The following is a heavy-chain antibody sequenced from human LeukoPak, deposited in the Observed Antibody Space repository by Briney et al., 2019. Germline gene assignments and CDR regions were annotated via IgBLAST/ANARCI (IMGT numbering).Heavy chain of an antibody. J-gene: IGHJ3*02. V-gene: IGHV1-2*02. CDR2: INPNSGGT. CDR3: ARDSGDYGGHDAFDI. CDR1: GYTFTGYY. D-gene: IGHD4-23*01. Sequence: GASVKVSCKASGYTFTGYYMHWVRQAPGQGLEWMGWINPNSGGTNYAQKFQGRVTMTRDTSISTAYMELSRLRSDDTAVYYCARDSGDYGGHDAFDIWGQGTMVTVSS.